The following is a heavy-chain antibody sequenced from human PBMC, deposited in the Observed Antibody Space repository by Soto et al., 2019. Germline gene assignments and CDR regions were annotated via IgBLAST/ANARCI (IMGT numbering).Heavy chain of an antibody. V-gene: IGHV4-30-2*01. J-gene: IGHJ5*02. D-gene: IGHD6-19*01. CDR1: GDSYSISTYS. CDR2: IYQSGVT. CDR3: AGMPYTSGLRFDP. Sequence: KTSETLSLTCNMSGDSYSISTYSWSWIRQPPGKALQWIGFIYQSGVTSYNPSLASRVSISLDRSNNQCSLKLKSVTAADTAVYFCAGMPYTSGLRFDPSGPGTLVTVSS.